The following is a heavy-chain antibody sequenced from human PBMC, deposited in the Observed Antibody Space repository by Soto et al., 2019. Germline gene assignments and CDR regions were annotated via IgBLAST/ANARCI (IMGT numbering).Heavy chain of an antibody. CDR3: AQTTGWPVLDY. CDR1: GGSISNYY. Sequence: PSETLSLTCIVSGGSISNYYWSWIRQPPGKGLEWIGYIYYSGSTNYNPSLTSRVTISVDTSKNQFSLKLTSVTAADTAVYYCAQTTGWPVLDYWSKGTLVTVSS. J-gene: IGHJ4*02. CDR2: IYYSGST. D-gene: IGHD6-19*01. V-gene: IGHV4-59*01.